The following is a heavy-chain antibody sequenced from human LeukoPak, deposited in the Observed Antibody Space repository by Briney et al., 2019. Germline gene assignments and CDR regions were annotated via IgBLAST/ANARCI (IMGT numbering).Heavy chain of an antibody. J-gene: IGHJ4*02. CDR1: GFTFCSFW. CDR3: ARGGKLEPTALAS. V-gene: IGHV3-74*01. Sequence: PGGSLRLSCAASGFTFCSFWMHWIHRAPGKGLVWVSRINTDGNDATYADSVNGRFTISRDNAKRTLYLQMKSLRAEDTGVFYCARGGKLEPTALASWGQGTLVTVSS. CDR2: INTDGNDA. D-gene: IGHD2-2*01.